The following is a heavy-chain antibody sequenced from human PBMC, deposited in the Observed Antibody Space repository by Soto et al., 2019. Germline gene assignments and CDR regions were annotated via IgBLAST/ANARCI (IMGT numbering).Heavy chain of an antibody. CDR3: ARGGGDILTGYYSFEVGDAFDI. Sequence: QVQLQESGPGLVKPSQTLSLTCTVSGGSISSGGYYWSWIRQHPGKGLEWIGYIYYSGSTYYNPSLKSRVTISVDTSKNQFSLKLSSVTAADTAVYYCARGGGDILTGYYSFEVGDAFDIWGQGTMVTVSS. J-gene: IGHJ3*02. CDR2: IYYSGST. CDR1: GGSISSGGYY. V-gene: IGHV4-31*03. D-gene: IGHD3-9*01.